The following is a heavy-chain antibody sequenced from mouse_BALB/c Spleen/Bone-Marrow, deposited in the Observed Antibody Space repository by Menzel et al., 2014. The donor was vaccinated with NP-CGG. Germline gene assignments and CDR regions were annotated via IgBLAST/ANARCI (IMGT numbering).Heavy chain of an antibody. J-gene: IGHJ2*01. D-gene: IGHD2-3*01. CDR3: ARLGYYGYFVD. CDR2: INPVSSTI. V-gene: IGHV4-1*02. Sequence: EVQGVESGGGLVQPGGSLKLSCAASGFDFRRFWMSWVRQAPGKGLEWIGEINPVSSTINYTPSLKDKFIISRDNAKNTLYLQMSKVRSEDTALYYCARLGYYGYFVDWGQGTTLTVSS. CDR1: GFDFRRFW.